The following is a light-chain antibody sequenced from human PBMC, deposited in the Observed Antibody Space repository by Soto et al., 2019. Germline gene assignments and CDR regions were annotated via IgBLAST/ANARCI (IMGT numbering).Light chain of an antibody. CDR2: GAS. CDR3: QQYKDWPPIT. Sequence: EIVMTQSPATLSVSPGERVTLSCRASQSVSSNLAWYQQKPGQAPRLLIYGASTRATGIPARFSGSGSGTDFTLTISSLQSEDVTVYYCQQYKDWPPITFGQGKRLEIK. J-gene: IGKJ5*01. CDR1: QSVSSN. V-gene: IGKV3-15*01.